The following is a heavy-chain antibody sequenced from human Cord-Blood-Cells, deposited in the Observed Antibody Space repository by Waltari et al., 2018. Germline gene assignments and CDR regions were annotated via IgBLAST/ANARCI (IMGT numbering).Heavy chain of an antibody. D-gene: IGHD6-13*01. CDR2: NKPNSSGT. CDR1: GYTFTGYY. Sequence: QVHRVQSGAAVTKPGPSVKVCCEASGYTFTGYYMHWVRQAPGQVLEWTGWNKPNSSGTNDAQKFQRWVTMTRDTSISTAYMELSRLRSDDTAVYYCVRSHGAAAGFEVKGTYYSGMDVWGQGTTVTVSS. J-gene: IGHJ6*02. V-gene: IGHV1-2*04. CDR3: VRSHGAAAGFEVKGTYYSGMDV.